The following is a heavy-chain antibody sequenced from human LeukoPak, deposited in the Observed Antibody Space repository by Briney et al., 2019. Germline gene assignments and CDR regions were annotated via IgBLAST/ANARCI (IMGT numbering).Heavy chain of an antibody. CDR1: GGSISSGNYY. CDR3: ARAYLRGNSYMIDP. D-gene: IGHD4-23*01. Sequence: SQTLSLTCTVSGGSISSGNYYWSWIRQPAGKGLEWIGRIWADGAPTYRPSLKSRVTISVDTSKKQFSLKLSSVTAADTAVYYCARAYLRGNSYMIDPWGQGTLVTVSS. V-gene: IGHV4-61*02. CDR2: IWADGAP. J-gene: IGHJ5*02.